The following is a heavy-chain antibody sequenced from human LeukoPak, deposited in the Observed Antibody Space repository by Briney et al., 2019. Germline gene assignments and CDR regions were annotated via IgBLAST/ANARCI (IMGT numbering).Heavy chain of an antibody. Sequence: MTSETLSLTCTVSGAFISSSSYYWRWIPQPPVKGLEWTGSIYCSGSTYYNPSLKSRVTISVDTSNNQFSRKRSSVTAADTAVYYCARGPLRVFDYWGQGTLVTVSS. J-gene: IGHJ4*02. CDR2: IYCSGST. D-gene: IGHD3-3*01. CDR1: GAFISSSSYY. CDR3: ARGPLRVFDY. V-gene: IGHV4-39*07.